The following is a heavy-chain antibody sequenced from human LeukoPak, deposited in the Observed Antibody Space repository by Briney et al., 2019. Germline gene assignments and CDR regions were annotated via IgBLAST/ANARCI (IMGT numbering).Heavy chain of an antibody. D-gene: IGHD3-22*01. CDR3: ARSGGSSGYYYYYYYYGMDV. CDR2: IIPIFGTA. V-gene: IGHV1-69*01. CDR1: VGTFSSYA. J-gene: IGHJ6*02. Sequence: SVKVSCKASVGTFSSYAISWVRQAPGQGLEWMGGIIPIFGTANYAQKFQGRVTITADESTSTAYVELSSLRSEDTAVYYCARSGGSSGYYYYYYYYGMDVWGQGTTVTVSS.